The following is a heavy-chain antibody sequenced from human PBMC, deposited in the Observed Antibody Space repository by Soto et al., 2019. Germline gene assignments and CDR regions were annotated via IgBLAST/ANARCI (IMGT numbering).Heavy chain of an antibody. CDR3: ARGVKWLVSPQADY. CDR2: INHSGST. CDR1: GGSFSGYY. Sequence: SETLSLTCAVYGGSFSGYYWSWIRQPPGKGLEWIGEINHSGSTNYNPSLKSRVTISVDTSKNQFSLKLSSVTAADTAVYYCARGVKWLVSPQADYWGQGTLVTVSS. V-gene: IGHV4-34*01. J-gene: IGHJ4*02. D-gene: IGHD6-19*01.